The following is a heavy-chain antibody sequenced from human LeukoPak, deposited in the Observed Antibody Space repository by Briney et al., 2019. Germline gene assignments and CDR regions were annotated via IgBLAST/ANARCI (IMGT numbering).Heavy chain of an antibody. Sequence: GRSLRLSCATSGFIFSFYGMQWVRQAPGKGLEWVAVIWNDGSQKYYGDSVKGRFTISKDNSRKTVNLQMDSLRAEDTAIYYCTRWGAGGLTLDYWGQGVLVTVSS. CDR3: TRWGAGGLTLDY. J-gene: IGHJ4*02. CDR1: GFIFSFYG. V-gene: IGHV3-33*01. D-gene: IGHD3-16*01. CDR2: IWNDGSQK.